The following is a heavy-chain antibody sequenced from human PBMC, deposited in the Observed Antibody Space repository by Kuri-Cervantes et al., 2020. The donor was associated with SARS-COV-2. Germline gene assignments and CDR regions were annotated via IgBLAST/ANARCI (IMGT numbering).Heavy chain of an antibody. CDR1: GFTFSSYS. CDR2: INHSGST. V-gene: IGHV4-34*01. CDR3: ARDAVGYYDTSSQVWFDP. Sequence: ESLKISCAASGFTFSSYSMNWIRQPPGKGLEWIGEINHSGSTNYNPSLKSRVTISVDTSKSQVFLKLNAVTAADTAVYYCARDAVGYYDTSSQVWFDPWGQGTLVTVSS. D-gene: IGHD3-22*01. J-gene: IGHJ5*02.